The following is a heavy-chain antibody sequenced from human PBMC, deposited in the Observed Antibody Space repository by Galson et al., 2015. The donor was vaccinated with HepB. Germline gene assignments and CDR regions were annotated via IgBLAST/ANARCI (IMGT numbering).Heavy chain of an antibody. Sequence: SVKVSCKASGGTLSSYAISWVRQAPGQGLEWMGGIIPIFGLPKYAQKFQGRITITADKSPSTVYMELSSVTAADTAIYYCARGSEDNYGSFDYWGQGTLVTVSS. J-gene: IGHJ4*02. D-gene: IGHD3-10*01. CDR2: IIPIFGLP. CDR3: ARGSEDNYGSFDY. V-gene: IGHV1-69*10. CDR1: GGTLSSYA.